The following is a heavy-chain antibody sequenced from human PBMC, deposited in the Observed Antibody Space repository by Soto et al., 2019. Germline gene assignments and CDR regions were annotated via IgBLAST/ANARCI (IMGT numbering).Heavy chain of an antibody. D-gene: IGHD1-26*01. CDR1: GFTFSNYA. J-gene: IGHJ4*02. V-gene: IGHV3-23*01. CDR2: ISGTGGTT. Sequence: EVQLLESGGGLVQPGGSLRLPCAASGFTFSNYAMSWVRQAPGKGLEWVSSISGTGGTTYYADSVKGRFTISRDNSKNTLYLQMNSLRAEDTAVYYCAKDQYSGSPGKPDYWGQGTLVTVSS. CDR3: AKDQYSGSPGKPDY.